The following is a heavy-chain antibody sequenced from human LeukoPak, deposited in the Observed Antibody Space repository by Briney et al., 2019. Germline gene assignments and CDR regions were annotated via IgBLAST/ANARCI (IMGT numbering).Heavy chain of an antibody. J-gene: IGHJ5*02. CDR1: GDSVSSNSAA. D-gene: IGHD3-10*01. CDR2: TYYRSKWYN. V-gene: IGHV6-1*01. Sequence: SQTLSLTCAISGDSVSSNSAAWNWIRQSPSRGLEWLGRTYYRSKWYNDYAVSVKSRININPDTSKNQFSLQLNSVTPEDTAVYYCARSKTNRAVRGVIITNWFDPWGQGTLVTVSS. CDR3: ARSKTNRAVRGVIITNWFDP.